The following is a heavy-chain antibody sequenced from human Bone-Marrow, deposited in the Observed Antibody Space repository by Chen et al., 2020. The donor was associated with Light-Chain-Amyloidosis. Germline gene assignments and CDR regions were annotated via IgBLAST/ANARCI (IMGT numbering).Heavy chain of an antibody. CDR2: ISADADTK. D-gene: IGHD3-16*01. Sequence: QVQLVESGGGVLQPGTSLRLSCVASGFAFSSYGMHWVRQAPGKGLEWVAIISADADTKNYGDSVKGRFTISRDNSKNTLYLQMSSLRPEDTAVYYCVRVGAYDYTWGTPYFDYWGQGTLVTVSS. CDR3: VRVGAYDYTWGTPYFDY. CDR1: GFAFSSYG. J-gene: IGHJ4*02. V-gene: IGHV3-30*03.